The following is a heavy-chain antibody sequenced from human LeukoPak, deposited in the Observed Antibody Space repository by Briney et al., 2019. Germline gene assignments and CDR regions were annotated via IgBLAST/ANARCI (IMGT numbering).Heavy chain of an antibody. CDR3: ARFTYDPYSYGDY. V-gene: IGHV4-39*07. Sequence: SETLSLTCTVSGGSISSSSYYWGWIRHPPGKGLEWIGSIYYSGSTYYNPSLRSRVTISVDTSKNQFSLKLSSVTAADTAVYYCARFTYDPYSYGDYWGQGTLVTVSS. CDR2: IYYSGST. D-gene: IGHD5-18*01. J-gene: IGHJ4*02. CDR1: GGSISSSSYY.